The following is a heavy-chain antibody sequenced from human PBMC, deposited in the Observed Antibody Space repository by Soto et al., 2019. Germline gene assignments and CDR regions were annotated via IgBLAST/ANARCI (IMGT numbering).Heavy chain of an antibody. CDR1: GHTFSGYY. CDR3: ATDGPSNSGNLYAFDI. D-gene: IGHD5-12*01. CDR2: VNPNSGGT. V-gene: IGHV1-2*02. J-gene: IGHJ3*02. Sequence: QEHLVQSGADIKKPGASVKVSCKASGHTFSGYYVHWVRQAPGQGLEWMGWVNPNSGGTHYAQKFQGRVTMATDTSTNTAYLELRSLRSDDTAVYFCATDGPSNSGNLYAFDIWGQGTMVTVSA.